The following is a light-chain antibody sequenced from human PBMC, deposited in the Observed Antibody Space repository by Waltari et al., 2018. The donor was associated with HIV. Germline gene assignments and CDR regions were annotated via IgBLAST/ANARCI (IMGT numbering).Light chain of an antibody. V-gene: IGKV4-1*01. J-gene: IGKJ1*01. CDR3: QQYYTTPQT. Sequence: DIVMTPSPDSLTASLGERATIKCKSSRSVLVQSNVKNNLAWYKQKPGQPPKLLFYWASDRQSGIPARFSASGSGTDFTLTISSLQAEDVAVYYCQQYYTTPQTFGQGTKVELK. CDR1: RSVLVQSNVKNN. CDR2: WAS.